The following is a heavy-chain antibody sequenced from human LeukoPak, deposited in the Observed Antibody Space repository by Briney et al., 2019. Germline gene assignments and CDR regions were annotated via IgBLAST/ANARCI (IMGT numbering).Heavy chain of an antibody. CDR3: AREAFDYDILTGEKQIDY. Sequence: ASVKVSCKASGYTFTSYGTSWVRQAPGQGLEWMGWISAYNGNTNYAQKLQGRVTMTTDTSTSTAYMELRSLRSDDTAVYYCAREAFDYDILTGEKQIDYWGQGTLVTVSS. J-gene: IGHJ4*02. D-gene: IGHD3-9*01. CDR1: GYTFTSYG. V-gene: IGHV1-18*01. CDR2: ISAYNGNT.